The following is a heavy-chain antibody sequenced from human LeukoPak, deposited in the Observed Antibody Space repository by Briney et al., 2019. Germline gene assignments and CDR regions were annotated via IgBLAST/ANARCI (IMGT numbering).Heavy chain of an antibody. J-gene: IGHJ4*02. CDR2: ISPSSSYL. V-gene: IGHV3-21*01. D-gene: IGHD3-22*01. Sequence: GGSLRPSCAASGFSFSSYANNWVRQAPGKGLEWVSSISPSSSYLHYADSAKGRFTISRDEDKNLLYPQMNSLRAEDTAVYYCARVVTYYSGSSGYALDFWGQGALVTVSS. CDR1: GFSFSSYA. CDR3: ARVVTYYSGSSGYALDF.